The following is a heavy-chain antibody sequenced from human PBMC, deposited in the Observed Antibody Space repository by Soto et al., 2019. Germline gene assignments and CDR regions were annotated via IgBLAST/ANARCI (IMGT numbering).Heavy chain of an antibody. Sequence: WGSLRLSCAASGFTFSSYSMNWVRQAPGKGLEWVSSISSSSSYIYYADSVKGRFTISRDNAKNSLYLQMNSLRAEDTAVYYCARDGGSSSRNYYYYYGMDVWGQGTTVTVSS. J-gene: IGHJ6*02. CDR1: GFTFSSYS. CDR2: ISSSSSYI. CDR3: ARDGGSSSRNYYYYYGMDV. V-gene: IGHV3-21*01. D-gene: IGHD6-13*01.